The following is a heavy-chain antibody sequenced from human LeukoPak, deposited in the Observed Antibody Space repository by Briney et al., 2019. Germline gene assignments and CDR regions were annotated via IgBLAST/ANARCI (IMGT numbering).Heavy chain of an antibody. CDR3: AEPEGGYYDIRPD. Sequence: PGGSLRLPCAASGFTFSSYAMSWVRQAPGKGLEWVSAISGSGGSTYYADSVKGRSTISRDNSKNTLYLQMNSLRAEDTAVYYCAEPEGGYYDIRPDWGQGTLVTVSS. D-gene: IGHD3-22*01. CDR1: GFTFSSYA. J-gene: IGHJ4*02. V-gene: IGHV3-23*01. CDR2: ISGSGGST.